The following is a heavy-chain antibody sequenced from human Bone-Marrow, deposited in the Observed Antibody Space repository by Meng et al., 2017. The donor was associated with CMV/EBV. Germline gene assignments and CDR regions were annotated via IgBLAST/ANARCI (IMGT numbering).Heavy chain of an antibody. CDR1: GFTFSSYS. Sequence: GGSLRLSCAASGFTFSSYSMNWVRQAPGKGLEWVSSISSSSSYIYYADSVKGRFTISRDNAKNTLYLQMNSLRAEDTAVYYCAREAKGIAASWGHGTLVTVSS. V-gene: IGHV3-21*01. CDR3: AREAKGIAAS. J-gene: IGHJ1*01. CDR2: ISSSSSYI. D-gene: IGHD6-13*01.